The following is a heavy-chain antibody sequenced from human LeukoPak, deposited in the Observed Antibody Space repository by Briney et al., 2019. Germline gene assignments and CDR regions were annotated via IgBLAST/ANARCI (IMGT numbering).Heavy chain of an antibody. Sequence: PGGSLRLSCAASGFTLSSYAMHWVRQAPGKGLEWVAVISYDGSNKYYADSVKGRFTISRDNSKNTLYLQMNSLRAEDTAVYYCARDKATMNFDYWGQGTLVTVSS. D-gene: IGHD5-24*01. CDR3: ARDKATMNFDY. CDR1: GFTLSSYA. V-gene: IGHV3-30-3*01. J-gene: IGHJ4*02. CDR2: ISYDGSNK.